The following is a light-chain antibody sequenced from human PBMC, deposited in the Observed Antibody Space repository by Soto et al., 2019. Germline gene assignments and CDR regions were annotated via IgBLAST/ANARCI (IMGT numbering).Light chain of an antibody. CDR2: EVS. CDR1: SSDVGGYNY. V-gene: IGLV2-8*01. J-gene: IGLJ1*01. Sequence: QSVLTQPPSASGSPGQSVTISCTGTSSDVGGYNYVSWYQQHPGKAPKLMIYEVSKRPSGVPDRFSGSKSGNTASLTVSGLQAEDEADYSCSSYADSHSLYDFGTGTKVPVL. CDR3: SSYADSHSLYD.